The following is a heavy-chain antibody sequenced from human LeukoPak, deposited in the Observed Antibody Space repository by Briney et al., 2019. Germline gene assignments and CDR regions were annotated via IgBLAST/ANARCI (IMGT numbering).Heavy chain of an antibody. V-gene: IGHV3-21*06. Sequence: GGSLRLSCAASGFTFNNYAMNWVRQAPGKGLEWVSCIFSRSESILYADSVKGRFTISRDNAKNLLYLQMDSLRVEDTAVYYCARDFFHSSESRPFDYWGQGTLVTVSS. CDR2: IFSRSESI. CDR3: ARDFFHSSESRPFDY. CDR1: GFTFNNYA. D-gene: IGHD3-22*01. J-gene: IGHJ4*02.